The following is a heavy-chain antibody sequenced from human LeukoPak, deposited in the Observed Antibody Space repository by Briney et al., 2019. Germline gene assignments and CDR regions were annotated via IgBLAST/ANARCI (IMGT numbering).Heavy chain of an antibody. J-gene: IGHJ6*04. CDR3: ARGALLWGSRAPIVRGMDV. CDR1: GWSFSGYY. CDR2: INHNGST. V-gene: IGHV4-34*01. D-gene: IGHD3-10*01. Sequence: SETLSLTCAVYGWSFSGYYWRWIRQPPGEGLEWIWEINHNGSTNYNPSLKNRVTTSVDTAKNQFSLKLRSVTAADTAVYYGARGALLWGSRAPIVRGMDVWGKGTMVTVSS.